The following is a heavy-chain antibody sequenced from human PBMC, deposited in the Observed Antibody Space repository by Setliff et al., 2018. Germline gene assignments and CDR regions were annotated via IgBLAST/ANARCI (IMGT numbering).Heavy chain of an antibody. V-gene: IGHV3-30*02. D-gene: IGHD2-8*01. CDR1: GFVFGTYG. CDR2: VRFDGSYK. J-gene: IGHJ4*02. Sequence: SLKISCAASGFVFGTYGMHWVRQAPGKGLDWVASVRFDGSYKVYADSVKGRFTISRDNSENTLFLQMTSLRPEDTGTYYCAKVKKPLIRGSGFDYWGRGTLVTVSS. CDR3: AKVKKPLIRGSGFDY.